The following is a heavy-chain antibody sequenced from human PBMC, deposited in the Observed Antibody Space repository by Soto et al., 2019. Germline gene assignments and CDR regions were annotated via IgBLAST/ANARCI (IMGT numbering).Heavy chain of an antibody. J-gene: IGHJ4*02. CDR3: ARTLPDRQLFDS. Sequence: SETLSLTCTVAGGFIRGSIRQSPDKGLEWIGYIYNSGRYNYNPSLESRLTISIDTSKNQFSLRLASVTAADTAVYYCARTLPDRQLFDSWSQGTLVTVSS. CDR2: IYNSGRY. V-gene: IGHV4-59*01. CDR1: GGFIR. D-gene: IGHD1-1*01.